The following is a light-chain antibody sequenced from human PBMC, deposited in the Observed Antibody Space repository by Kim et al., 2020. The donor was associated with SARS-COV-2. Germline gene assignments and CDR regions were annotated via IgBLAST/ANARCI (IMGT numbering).Light chain of an antibody. J-gene: IGKJ5*01. CDR1: QSVSSK. CDR2: SAS. CDR3: QQYNNWRT. V-gene: IGKV3-15*01. Sequence: SVSPGERATLSCRASQSVSSKLAWYQQKPGQAPRLLIYSASTRATGIPARFSGSGSVTEFTLTISSLQSEDFAVYYCQQYNNWRTFGQGTRLEIK.